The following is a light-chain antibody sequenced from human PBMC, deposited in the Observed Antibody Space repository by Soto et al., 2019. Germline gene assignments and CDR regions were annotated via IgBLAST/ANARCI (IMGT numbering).Light chain of an antibody. Sequence: ELVFTQSPATLSLSPGARATLSCRASQSAGSHVAWYQQKPGQAPRLLIYGVSSRASGIPDRFFVSVSGTDLTLTINRLEPEDGAVYEGQQYANSPITFGQGTRLEIK. CDR2: GVS. V-gene: IGKV3-20*01. CDR1: QSAGSH. CDR3: QQYANSPIT. J-gene: IGKJ5*01.